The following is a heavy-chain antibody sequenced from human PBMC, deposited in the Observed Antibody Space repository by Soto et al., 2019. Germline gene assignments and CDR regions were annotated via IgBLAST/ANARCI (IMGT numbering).Heavy chain of an antibody. V-gene: IGHV1-18*01. CDR1: GYTFTSYG. Sequence: ASVKVSCKASGYTFTSYGISWVRQAPGQGLEWMGWISAYNGNTNYAQKLQGRVTMTTDTSTSTAYMELRSLRSDDTAVYYCARDPGYSSSKPRRFDPWGQGTLVTVSS. J-gene: IGHJ5*02. CDR3: ARDPGYSSSKPRRFDP. CDR2: ISAYNGNT. D-gene: IGHD6-13*01.